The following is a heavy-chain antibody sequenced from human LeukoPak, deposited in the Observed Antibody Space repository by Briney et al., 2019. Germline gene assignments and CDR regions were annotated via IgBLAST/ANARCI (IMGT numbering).Heavy chain of an antibody. CDR2: IYHSGST. CDR1: GYSISSGYY. D-gene: IGHD6-13*01. CDR3: ARGVIAAGGNDFDY. V-gene: IGHV4-38-2*02. Sequence: MSSETLSLTCTVSGYSISSGYYWGWIRQPPGKGLEWIGSIYHSGSTYYNPSLKSRVTISVDTSKNQLSLKVTSVTAADTAVYYCARGVIAAGGNDFDYWGQGTLVTVSS. J-gene: IGHJ4*02.